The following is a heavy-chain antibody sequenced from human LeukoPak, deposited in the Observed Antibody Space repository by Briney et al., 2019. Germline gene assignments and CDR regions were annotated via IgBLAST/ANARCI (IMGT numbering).Heavy chain of an antibody. J-gene: IGHJ4*02. CDR3: ARVGSMKFDY. D-gene: IGHD2/OR15-2a*01. CDR1: GGSISSSSYY. V-gene: IGHV4-39*01. CDR2: IYYSGST. Sequence: TSSETLSLTCTVSGGSISSSSYYWGWIRQPPGKGLEWIGSIYYSGSTYYSPSLKSRVTISVDTSKNQFSLKLSSVTAADTAVYYCARVGSMKFDYWGQGTLVTVSS.